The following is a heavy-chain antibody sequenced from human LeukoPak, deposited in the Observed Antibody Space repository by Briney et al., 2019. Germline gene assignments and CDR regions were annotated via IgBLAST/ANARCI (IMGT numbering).Heavy chain of an antibody. J-gene: IGHJ6*03. CDR3: ARGKAARRGGYYYYYYMDV. CDR2: INPSGGST. V-gene: IGHV1-46*01. D-gene: IGHD6-6*01. CDR1: GYTITNNY. Sequence: GASVKVSCKASGYTITNNYMHWVRQAPGQGLEWMGIINPSGGSTSYAQKFQGRVTMTRDMSTSTVYMELSSLRSEDTAVYYCARGKAARRGGYYYYYYMDVWGKGTTVTVSS.